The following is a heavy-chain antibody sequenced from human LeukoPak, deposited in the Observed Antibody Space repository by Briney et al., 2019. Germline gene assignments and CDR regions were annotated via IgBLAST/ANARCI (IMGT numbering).Heavy chain of an antibody. CDR2: INHSGST. CDR3: ARGLTYYYDSSGYYYHSPKGFFDY. J-gene: IGHJ4*02. Sequence: SSETLSLTCAVYGGSFSGYYWSWIRQPPGKGLEWIGEINHSGSTNYNPSLKSRVTISVDTSKNQFSLKLSSVTAADTAVYYCARGLTYYYDSSGYYYHSPKGFFDYWGQGTLVTVSS. D-gene: IGHD3-22*01. V-gene: IGHV4-34*01. CDR1: GGSFSGYY.